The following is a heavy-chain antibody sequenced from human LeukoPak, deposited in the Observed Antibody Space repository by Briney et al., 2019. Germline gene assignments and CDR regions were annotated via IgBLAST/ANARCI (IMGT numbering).Heavy chain of an antibody. J-gene: IGHJ4*02. CDR3: AKGTLQQFDY. V-gene: IGHV3-23*01. Sequence: GGSQRLSCAACGFTFSNYAMKWVRQAPGKGLEWVSGITGNGGYTYYADSVKGRFTISRDNSRSTLYLQINSPRAEDTAIYYCAKGTLQQFDYWGQGTLVTVSS. CDR1: GFTFSNYA. D-gene: IGHD1-1*01. CDR2: ITGNGGYT.